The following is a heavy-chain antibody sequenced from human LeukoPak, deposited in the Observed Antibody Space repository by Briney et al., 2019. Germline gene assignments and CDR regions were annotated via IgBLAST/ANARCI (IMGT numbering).Heavy chain of an antibody. Sequence: GGSLRLSCAASGFTFSLYAMTWVRQTPEKGLEWVAVISYDGSNIYYGDSVKGRFTISRDNSRNRLYLQMNSLRSEDTAIYYCAKERIRFQFFFDYWGQGTPVTVSS. CDR1: GFTFSLYA. V-gene: IGHV3-30*18. J-gene: IGHJ4*02. CDR2: ISYDGSNI. CDR3: AKERIRFQFFFDY. D-gene: IGHD3-3*02.